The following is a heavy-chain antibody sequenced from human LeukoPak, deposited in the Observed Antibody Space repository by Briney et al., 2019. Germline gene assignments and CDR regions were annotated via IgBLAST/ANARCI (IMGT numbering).Heavy chain of an antibody. D-gene: IGHD3-22*01. V-gene: IGHV3-30*18. J-gene: IGHJ4*02. CDR3: AKRSEDNSAGKYFFEY. CDR1: GFTFSNYA. Sequence: GGSLRLSCAASGFTFSNYAMHWVRQAPGKGLEWVAVVSYDGTTKYYADSVKGRFTVSRDNSKNTVFLQVDSLRAEDTAVYYCAKRSEDNSAGKYFFEYWGQGTLVTVSS. CDR2: VSYDGTTK.